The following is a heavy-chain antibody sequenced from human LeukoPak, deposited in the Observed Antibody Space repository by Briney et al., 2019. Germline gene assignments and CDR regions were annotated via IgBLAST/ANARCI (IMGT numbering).Heavy chain of an antibody. CDR2: IYHSGST. CDR3: ARVYRGLSYAFDI. J-gene: IGHJ3*02. V-gene: IGHV4-38-2*02. Sequence: PSETLSLTCTVSGYSISSGYYWGWIRQPPGKGLEWIGSIYHSGSTYYNPSLKSRVTISVDTSKNQFSLKLSSVTAADTAVYYCARVYRGLSYAFDIWGQGTMVTVSS. D-gene: IGHD3-16*02. CDR1: GYSISSGYY.